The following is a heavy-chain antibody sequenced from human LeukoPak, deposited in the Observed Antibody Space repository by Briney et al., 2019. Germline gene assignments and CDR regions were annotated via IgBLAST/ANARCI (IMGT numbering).Heavy chain of an antibody. D-gene: IGHD3-3*01. V-gene: IGHV4-59*01. CDR1: GGSTSSYY. CDR2: IYYSGST. J-gene: IGHJ5*02. Sequence: PSETLSLTCTVSGGSTSSYYWSWIRQPPGKGLEWIGYIYYSGSTNYNPSLKSRVTISVDTSKNQFSLKLSSVTAADTAVYYCARDDFWSGYVFDPWGQGTLVTVSS. CDR3: ARDDFWSGYVFDP.